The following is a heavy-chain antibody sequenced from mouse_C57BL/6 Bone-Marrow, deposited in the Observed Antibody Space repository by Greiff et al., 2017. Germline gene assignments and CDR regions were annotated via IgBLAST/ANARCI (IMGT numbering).Heavy chain of an antibody. CDR2: IDPSDSYT. V-gene: IGHV1-59*01. D-gene: IGHD2-4*01. J-gene: IGHJ2*01. CDR3: ARYYDYDDDGDY. CDR1: GYTFTSYW. Sequence: QVQLQQPGAELVRPGTSVKLSCKASGYTFTSYWMTWVKQRPGQGLEWIGVIDPSDSYTNYNQKFKGKATLTVDTSSSTAYMQLSSLTSEASAVYSCARYYDYDDDGDYWGQGTTLTVSS.